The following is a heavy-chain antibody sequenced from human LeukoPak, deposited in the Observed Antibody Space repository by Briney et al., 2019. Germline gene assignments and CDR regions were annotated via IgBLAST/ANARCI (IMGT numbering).Heavy chain of an antibody. D-gene: IGHD2-2*01. Sequence: GASVKVSCKASGYTFTSYYMHWVRQAPGQGLEWMGIINPSGGSTSYAQKFQGRVTMTRDTSTSTVYMELSSLRSEDTAVYYCARPLPAANSPDAFDIWGQGTMVTVSS. CDR2: INPSGGST. V-gene: IGHV1-46*01. CDR3: ARPLPAANSPDAFDI. CDR1: GYTFTSYY. J-gene: IGHJ3*02.